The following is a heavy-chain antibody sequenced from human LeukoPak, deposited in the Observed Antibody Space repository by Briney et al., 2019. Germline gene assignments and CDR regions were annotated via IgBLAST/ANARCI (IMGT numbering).Heavy chain of an antibody. V-gene: IGHV6-1*01. J-gene: IGHJ4*02. CDR2: TYYRSKWSF. D-gene: IGHD2-2*01. CDR3: ARGKYTSFDN. CDR1: GDSLFTDRVA. Sequence: SQTLSLTCAISGDSLFTDRVAWNWISQSPSRGLEWLGRTYYRSKWSFDYAVSVKSRITINADTSKNQFSLQLNSVTPEDTAMYYCARGKYTSFDNWGQGILVTVSS.